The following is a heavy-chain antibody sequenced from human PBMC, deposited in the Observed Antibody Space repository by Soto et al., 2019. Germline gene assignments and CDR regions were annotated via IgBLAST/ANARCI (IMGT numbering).Heavy chain of an antibody. Sequence: HPGGSLRLSCAASGFTFSSYDMHWVRQATGKGLEWVSAIGTAGDTYYPGSVKGRFTISRENAKNSLYLQMNSLRAEDTAVYYCARDGSGIVGVDISYYSGMDVWGQGTTLTVSS. D-gene: IGHD1-26*01. V-gene: IGHV3-13*01. CDR1: GFTFSSYD. CDR2: IGTAGDT. J-gene: IGHJ6*02. CDR3: ARDGSGIVGVDISYYSGMDV.